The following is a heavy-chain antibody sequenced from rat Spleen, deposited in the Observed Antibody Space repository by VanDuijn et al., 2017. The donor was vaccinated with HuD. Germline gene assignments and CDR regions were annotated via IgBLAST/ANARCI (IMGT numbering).Heavy chain of an antibody. CDR2: INYDGSNT. J-gene: IGHJ2*01. D-gene: IGHD1-4*01. V-gene: IGHV5-7*01. Sequence: EVQLVESDGGLVQPGRSLKFSCAASGFTFDDYHMAWVRQAPTKGLEWVASINYDGSNTYYRDSVKGRFTISRDNAKSTLYLQMDSLRSDDTATYYCAREAGIPFHYFDYWGQGVMVTVSS. CDR3: AREAGIPFHYFDY. CDR1: GFTFDDYH.